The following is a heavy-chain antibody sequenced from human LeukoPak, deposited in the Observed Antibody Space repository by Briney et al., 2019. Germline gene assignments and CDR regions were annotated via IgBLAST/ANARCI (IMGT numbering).Heavy chain of an antibody. Sequence: APVKVSCKASGYTFTSYDINWVRQATGQGLEWMGWMNPNSGNTGYAQKFQGRVTMTRNTSISTAYMELSSLRSEDTAVYYCARIYCSSTSCYYYYYYGMDVWGQGTTVTVSS. D-gene: IGHD2-2*01. V-gene: IGHV1-8*01. CDR3: ARIYCSSTSCYYYYYYGMDV. CDR2: MNPNSGNT. CDR1: GYTFTSYD. J-gene: IGHJ6*02.